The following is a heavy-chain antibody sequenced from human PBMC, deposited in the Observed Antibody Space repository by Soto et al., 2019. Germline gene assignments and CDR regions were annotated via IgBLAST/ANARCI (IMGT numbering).Heavy chain of an antibody. J-gene: IGHJ4*02. D-gene: IGHD3-22*01. Sequence: GGSLRLSCAASGFTFSSYGMHWVRQAPGKGLEWVAVTSYDGSNKYYADSVKGRFTISRDNSKNTLYLQMNSLRAEDTAVYYCAKEWVYDSSGWSFDYWGQGTLVTVSS. V-gene: IGHV3-30*18. CDR3: AKEWVYDSSGWSFDY. CDR2: TSYDGSNK. CDR1: GFTFSSYG.